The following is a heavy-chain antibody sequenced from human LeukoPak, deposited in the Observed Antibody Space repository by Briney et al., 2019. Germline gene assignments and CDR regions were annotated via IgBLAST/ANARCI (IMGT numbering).Heavy chain of an antibody. CDR1: GLTVSSNY. Sequence: GGSLRLSCAASGLTVSSNYMSWVRQAPGKGLDWVSVIYSSGHTYYADSVKGRFTISRDNSKNTLYLQMNRLRAEDTAVYYCARDSDHRAFDFWGQGTMVTVSS. V-gene: IGHV3-53*01. J-gene: IGHJ3*01. D-gene: IGHD1-26*01. CDR2: IYSSGHT. CDR3: ARDSDHRAFDF.